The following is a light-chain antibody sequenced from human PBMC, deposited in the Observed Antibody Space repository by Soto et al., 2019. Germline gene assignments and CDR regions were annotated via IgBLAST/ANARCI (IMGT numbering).Light chain of an antibody. CDR2: DAS. J-gene: IGKJ2*01. CDR1: QSVSNN. CDR3: QQRSNWPRT. V-gene: IGKV3-11*01. Sequence: EIVLTQSPATLSLSPGERATLSCRASQSVSNNLGWYQQKPGQAPRLLIYDASNRATDIPARFSGSESGTDLTLTINSLEPEDFAVYYCQQRSNWPRTFGQGTKLQIK.